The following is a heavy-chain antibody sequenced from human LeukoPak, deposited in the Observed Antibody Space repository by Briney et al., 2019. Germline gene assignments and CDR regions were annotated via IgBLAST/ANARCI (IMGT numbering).Heavy chain of an antibody. CDR2: INPNSGGT. CDR3: ARENWNDVAGGPNWFDP. D-gene: IGHD1-1*01. J-gene: IGHJ5*02. CDR1: GYTFTGYY. Sequence: ASVKVSCKASGYTFTGYYMHWVRQAPGQGLEWMGWINPNSGGTNYAQKFQGRVTMTRDTSISTAYMELSRLGSDDTAVYYCARENWNDVAGGPNWFDPWGQGTLVTVSS. V-gene: IGHV1-2*02.